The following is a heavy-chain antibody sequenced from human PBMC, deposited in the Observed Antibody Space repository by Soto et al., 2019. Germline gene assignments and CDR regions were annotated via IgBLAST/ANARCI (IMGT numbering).Heavy chain of an antibody. CDR1: GITISNYP. CDR2: ISGSGDRT. D-gene: IGHD3-22*01. J-gene: IGHJ4*02. CDR3: VKDDGGYQSTAPH. V-gene: IGHV3-23*01. Sequence: EVQRLESGGGLVQPGGSLRLSCAASGITISNYPMSWVRQAPGKGLDWVSGISGSGDRTYYADSAKGRFTISKDISKNSVSLQLDSLGVEDTAVYFCVKDDGGYQSTAPHWGQGTLVTVSS.